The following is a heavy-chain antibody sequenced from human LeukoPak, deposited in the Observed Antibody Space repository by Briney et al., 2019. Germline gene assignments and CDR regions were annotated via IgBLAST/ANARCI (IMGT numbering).Heavy chain of an antibody. Sequence: GGSLRLSCAASGFTFRSYGMHWVRQAPGKGLEWVAVIWYDGSNKEYADSVKGRFTISRDNSKNTLYLQMNSLRAEDTAVYYCASGTYGDYVVDYFDYWGQGTLVTVSS. V-gene: IGHV3-33*01. CDR1: GFTFRSYG. D-gene: IGHD4-17*01. J-gene: IGHJ4*02. CDR3: ASGTYGDYVVDYFDY. CDR2: IWYDGSNK.